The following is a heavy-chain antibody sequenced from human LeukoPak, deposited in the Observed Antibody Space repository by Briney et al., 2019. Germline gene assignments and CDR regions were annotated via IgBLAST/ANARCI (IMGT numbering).Heavy chain of an antibody. CDR3: ARVNNIVVVPAALNYYYYMDV. Sequence: SETLSLTCAVYGGSFSGYYWSWIRQPPGKGLEWIGEINHSGSTNYHPSLKSRVTISVDTSKNQFSLKLSSVTAADTAVYHCARVNNIVVVPAALNYYYYMDVWGKGTTVTVSS. D-gene: IGHD2-2*01. J-gene: IGHJ6*03. V-gene: IGHV4-34*01. CDR2: INHSGST. CDR1: GGSFSGYY.